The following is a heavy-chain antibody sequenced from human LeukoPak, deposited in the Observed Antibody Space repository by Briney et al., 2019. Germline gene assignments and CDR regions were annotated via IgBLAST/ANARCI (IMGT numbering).Heavy chain of an antibody. J-gene: IGHJ4*02. V-gene: IGHV3-23*01. D-gene: IGHD3-9*01. CDR2: ISGSGGNT. CDR3: AKPEVRYFDWLLYFDQ. Sequence: PGGSLRLSCAASGFTFSTYAMTWVRQAPGKGLEWVSSISGSGGNTYYADSVKGRFTISSDNSKNTLYLQMNSLRAEDTAVYYCAKPEVRYFDWLLYFDQWGQGTLVTVSS. CDR1: GFTFSTYA.